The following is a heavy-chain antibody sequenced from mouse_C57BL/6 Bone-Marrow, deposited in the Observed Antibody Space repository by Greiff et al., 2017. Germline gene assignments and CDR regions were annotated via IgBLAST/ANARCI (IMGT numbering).Heavy chain of an antibody. CDR3: ARAGLRAY. CDR1: GYNFTGYC. D-gene: IGHD6-1*01. CDR2: IDPDDGYT. J-gene: IGHJ3*01. Sequence: VQLQQPGAELVKPGASVKLSCTASGYNFTGYCMQWVKQRPEQGLEWIGKIDPDDGYTKYDPKFKGKATITADTSSNTAYLQLSSLTSEDAEVYYCARAGLRAYWGQGNLVPVSA. V-gene: IGHV14-2*01.